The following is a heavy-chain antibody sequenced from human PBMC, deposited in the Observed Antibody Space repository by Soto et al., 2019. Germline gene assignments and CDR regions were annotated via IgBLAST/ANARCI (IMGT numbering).Heavy chain of an antibody. Sequence: QVQLVQSGPEVKKPGSSVKVSCKASGDTFNSYVITWVRQAPGQGLEWLGGIITAFGTTSYAQNFQDRLTNTADEAGTTAHMGLSSLTSYDTAMYFCTRFYGYTFGRSLDNWGQGTLVTVSS. V-gene: IGHV1-69*01. D-gene: IGHD5-18*01. CDR2: IITAFGTT. J-gene: IGHJ4*02. CDR3: TRFYGYTFGRSLDN. CDR1: GDTFNSYV.